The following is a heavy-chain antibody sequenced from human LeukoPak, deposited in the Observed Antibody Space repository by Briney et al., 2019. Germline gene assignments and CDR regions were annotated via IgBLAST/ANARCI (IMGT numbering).Heavy chain of an antibody. J-gene: IGHJ4*02. D-gene: IGHD4-11*01. CDR3: ARHAADLKSYSNGLDY. V-gene: IGHV4-38-2*01. CDR2: IYHSGST. CDR1: GYSISSGYY. Sequence: PSETLSLTCAVSGYSISSGYYWGWIRQPPGKGLEWLGSIYHSGSTYYNPSLKSRVTISVDTSKNQFSLKLSSVTAADTAVYYCARHAADLKSYSNGLDYWGQGTLVTVSS.